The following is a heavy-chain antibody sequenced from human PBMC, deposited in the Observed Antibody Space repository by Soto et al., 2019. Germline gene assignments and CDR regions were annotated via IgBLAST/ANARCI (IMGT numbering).Heavy chain of an antibody. CDR3: AKLWSGSYDRGLYYFDY. CDR1: GFTFSSYA. D-gene: IGHD5-12*01. V-gene: IGHV3-23*01. J-gene: IGHJ4*02. CDR2: ISGSGGST. Sequence: EVQLLESGGGLVQPGGSLRLSCAASGFTFSSYAMSWVRQAPGKGLEWVSAISGSGGSTYYADSVKGRFTISRDNSKNTLYLQMNSLRAEDTAVYYCAKLWSGSYDRGLYYFDYWGQGTLVTVSS.